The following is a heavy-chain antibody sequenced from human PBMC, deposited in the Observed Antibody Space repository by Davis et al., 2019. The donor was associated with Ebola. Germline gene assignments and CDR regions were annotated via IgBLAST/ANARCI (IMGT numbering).Heavy chain of an antibody. Sequence: ASVKVSCKVSGYTLTELSMHWVRQAPGKGLEWMGGFDPEDGETIYAQKLQGRVTMTTDTSTSTAYMELRSLRSDDTAVYYCARGQLWPYYYYYYMDVWGKGTTVTVSS. D-gene: IGHD5-18*01. CDR2: FDPEDGET. CDR3: ARGQLWPYYYYYYMDV. V-gene: IGHV1-24*01. J-gene: IGHJ6*03. CDR1: GYTLTELS.